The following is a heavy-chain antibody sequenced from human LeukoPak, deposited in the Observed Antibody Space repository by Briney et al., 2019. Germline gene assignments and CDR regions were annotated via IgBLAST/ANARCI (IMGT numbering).Heavy chain of an antibody. CDR3: ARGFGYGFDY. J-gene: IGHJ4*02. V-gene: IGHV3-7*02. Sequence: GGSLRLSCTASTFTLSTSWMTWVRQAPGRGLEWVANINQDGSDTQYVDSVKGRFTISRDIAKNSLYLQINTLRAEDTAVYYCARGFGYGFDYWGQGTLVTVSS. CDR1: TFTLSTSW. CDR2: INQDGSDT. D-gene: IGHD5-18*01.